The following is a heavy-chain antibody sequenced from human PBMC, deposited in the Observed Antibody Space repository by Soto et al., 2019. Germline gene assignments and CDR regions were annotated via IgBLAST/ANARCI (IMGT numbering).Heavy chain of an antibody. D-gene: IGHD1-26*01. J-gene: IGHJ5*02. CDR1: GYTHTFNTYA. CDR2: ISPTGGST. Sequence: EVQLLESGGGLVQPGGSLRLSCAGSGYTHTFNTYAMSWVRQAPGKGLEWVAGISPTGGSTYYADSVKGRFTIARDNSNDSLFLQMSSLRVEDSAVYFCAKVKRGIVPPIGGGFDPGGRGAMVTVSS. V-gene: IGHV3-23*01. CDR3: AKVKRGIVPPIGGGFDP.